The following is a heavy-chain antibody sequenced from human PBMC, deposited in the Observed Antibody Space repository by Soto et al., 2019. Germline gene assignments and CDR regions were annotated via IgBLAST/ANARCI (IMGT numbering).Heavy chain of an antibody. CDR2: IIPILGIA. V-gene: IGHV1-69*04. Sequence: ASVKVSWKAAGGTFSSDTISWVRQDPGQGLEWMGRIIPILGIANYAQKFQGRVTITADKSTSTAYMELNSLRDEDTAVYYCARDYYDSSGSRVDYWGQGTLVTVSS. D-gene: IGHD3-22*01. CDR1: GGTFSSDT. CDR3: ARDYYDSSGSRVDY. J-gene: IGHJ4*02.